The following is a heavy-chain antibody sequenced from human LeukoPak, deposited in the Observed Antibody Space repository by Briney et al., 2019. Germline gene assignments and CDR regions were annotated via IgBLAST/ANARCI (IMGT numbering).Heavy chain of an antibody. Sequence: ASVKVSCKASGYTFTDYYMHWVRQAPGQGLEWMGWISTYNGHTNYAQKLQGRVTMTTDTSTSTAYMELRNLRSDDTDVYYCARGGRWELPRPYAFDIWGRGTMVTVSS. D-gene: IGHD1-26*01. J-gene: IGHJ3*02. CDR3: ARGGRWELPRPYAFDI. CDR1: GYTFTDYY. CDR2: ISTYNGHT. V-gene: IGHV1-18*04.